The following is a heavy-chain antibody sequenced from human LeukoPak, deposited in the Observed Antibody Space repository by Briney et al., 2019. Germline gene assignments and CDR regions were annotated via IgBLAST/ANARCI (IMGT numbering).Heavy chain of an antibody. Sequence: GRSLRLSCAASGFTFSSYSMNWVRQAPGKGLEWVSSISSSSSYIYYADSVKGRFTISRDNAKNSLYLQMNSLRAEDTAVYYCARVVAVAGTGAYAFDIWGQGTMVTVSS. D-gene: IGHD6-19*01. CDR1: GFTFSSYS. CDR3: ARVVAVAGTGAYAFDI. V-gene: IGHV3-21*01. CDR2: ISSSSSYI. J-gene: IGHJ3*02.